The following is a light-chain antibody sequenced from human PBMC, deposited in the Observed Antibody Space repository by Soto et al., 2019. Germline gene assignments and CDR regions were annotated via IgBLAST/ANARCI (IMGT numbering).Light chain of an antibody. Sequence: QSALTQPPSASGSPGQSVTISCTGTSSDVGGYNFVSWYQHHPGKAPKLMIYEASKRPSGVSNRFSGSKSGNTASLTISGLQAEDEADYYCCSYSGSDVFGTGTKLTVL. CDR3: CSYSGSDV. CDR2: EAS. J-gene: IGLJ1*01. CDR1: SSDVGGYNF. V-gene: IGLV2-23*01.